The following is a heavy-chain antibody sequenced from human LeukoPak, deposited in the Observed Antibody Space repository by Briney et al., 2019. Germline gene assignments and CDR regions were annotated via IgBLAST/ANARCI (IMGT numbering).Heavy chain of an antibody. CDR1: GFTFSTYG. CDR2: ISSSSSYI. V-gene: IGHV3-21*01. J-gene: IGHJ6*03. CDR3: ARDSGNSDYYYYYYMDV. D-gene: IGHD1-26*01. Sequence: GGSLRLSCAASGFTFSTYGMHWVRQAPGKGLEWVSSISSSSSYIYYADSVKGRFTISRDNAKKSLYLQMNSLRAEDTAVYYCARDSGNSDYYYYYYMDVWGKGTTVTVSS.